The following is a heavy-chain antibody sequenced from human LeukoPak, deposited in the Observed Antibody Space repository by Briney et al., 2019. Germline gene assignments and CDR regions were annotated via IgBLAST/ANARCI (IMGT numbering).Heavy chain of an antibody. Sequence: SETLSLTCTVSGGSISSYYWSWLRQPPGKGLEWIGYIYYSGSTNYNPSLKSRVTISVDTSKNQYSLKLSSVTAADTAVYYCARAPPYSSGWYFDYWGQGTLVTVSS. J-gene: IGHJ4*02. CDR3: ARAPPYSSGWYFDY. CDR2: IYYSGST. V-gene: IGHV4-59*01. D-gene: IGHD6-19*01. CDR1: GGSISSYY.